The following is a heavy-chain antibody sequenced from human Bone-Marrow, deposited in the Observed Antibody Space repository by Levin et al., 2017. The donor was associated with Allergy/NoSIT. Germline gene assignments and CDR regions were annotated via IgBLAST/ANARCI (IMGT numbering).Heavy chain of an antibody. Sequence: GGSLRLSCAASGFTFSNAWMSWVRQAPGKGLEWVGRIKSKTDGGTTDYAAPVKGRFTISRDDSKNTLYLQMNSLKTEDTAVYYCTTFFSSYDSGDYWGQGTLVTVSS. D-gene: IGHD3-22*01. J-gene: IGHJ4*02. CDR3: TTFFSSYDSGDY. V-gene: IGHV3-15*01. CDR2: IKSKTDGGTT. CDR1: GFTFSNAW.